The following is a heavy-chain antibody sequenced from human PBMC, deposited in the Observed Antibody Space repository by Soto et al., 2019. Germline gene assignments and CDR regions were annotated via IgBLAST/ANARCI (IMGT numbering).Heavy chain of an antibody. D-gene: IGHD2-15*01. Sequence: DVQLLDSGGGLVQPGGSLRLSCAASGFIFSNYVMSWVRQTPGKGLEWVSGISGRGDNTYYADSVKGRITVSRDNSKNTLYLQMDSLRAEDTAVYYCAKTPLRVGPFDYWGQGTLVTVSS. J-gene: IGHJ4*02. V-gene: IGHV3-23*01. CDR3: AKTPLRVGPFDY. CDR1: GFIFSNYV. CDR2: ISGRGDNT.